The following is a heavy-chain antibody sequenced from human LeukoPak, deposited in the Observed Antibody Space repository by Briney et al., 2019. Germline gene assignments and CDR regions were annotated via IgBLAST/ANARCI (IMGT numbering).Heavy chain of an antibody. V-gene: IGHV1-24*01. Sequence: ASVKVSCKVSGYTLTELSMHWVRQAPGKGLEWMGGFDPEDGETIYAQKFQGRVTMTEDTSTDTAYMELSSLRAEDTAVYYCARDLENFGVANPDYWGQGTLVTVSS. CDR2: FDPEDGET. D-gene: IGHD3-3*01. CDR1: GYTLTELS. CDR3: ARDLENFGVANPDY. J-gene: IGHJ4*02.